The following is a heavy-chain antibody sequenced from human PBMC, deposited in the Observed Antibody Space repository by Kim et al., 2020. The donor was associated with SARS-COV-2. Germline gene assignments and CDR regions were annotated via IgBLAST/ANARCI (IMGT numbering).Heavy chain of an antibody. CDR1: GGSLNNYY. V-gene: IGHV4-59*08. CDR3: ARHPGAGSFDP. J-gene: IGHJ5*02. CDR2: IHATGFT. D-gene: IGHD6-19*01. Sequence: SETLSLTCTVSGGSLNNYYWSWIRQPPGKGLEWIGYIHATGFTKYNPSLNSRVTISIDLSKKQFSLKLRSVTAADTALYHCARHPGAGSFDPWGQGTLVT.